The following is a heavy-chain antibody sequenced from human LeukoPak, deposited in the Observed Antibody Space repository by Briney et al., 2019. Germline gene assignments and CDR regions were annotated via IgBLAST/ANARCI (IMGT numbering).Heavy chain of an antibody. Sequence: GGSLRLSCTASGFRFSNYAMNWVRQAPGKGLEWVSVISGGGSSTNYADSVKGRFTISRENSKNTLYLQMDSLRAEDTAVYYCAHTDSYYFDSGMVSWGQGALVTVSS. D-gene: IGHD3-22*01. V-gene: IGHV3-23*01. CDR1: GFRFSNYA. CDR3: AHTDSYYFDSGMVS. J-gene: IGHJ5*02. CDR2: ISGGGSST.